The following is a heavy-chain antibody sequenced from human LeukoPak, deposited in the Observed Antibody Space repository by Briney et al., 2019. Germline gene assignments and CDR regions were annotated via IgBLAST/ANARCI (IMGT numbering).Heavy chain of an antibody. J-gene: IGHJ1*01. CDR3: ARHVRGPNAYFQH. Sequence: SETLSLTCTVSGGSISSYYWSWIRQPPGKGLEWIGYIYYSGSTNYNPSLKSRVTISVDTSKNQFSLKLSSVTAADTAVHYCARHVRGPNAYFQHWGQGTLVTVSS. D-gene: IGHD1-1*01. CDR2: IYYSGST. V-gene: IGHV4-59*08. CDR1: GGSISSYY.